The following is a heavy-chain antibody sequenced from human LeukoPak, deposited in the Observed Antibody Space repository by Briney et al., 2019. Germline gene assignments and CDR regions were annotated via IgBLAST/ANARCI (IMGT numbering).Heavy chain of an antibody. Sequence: GVSLRLSRAASGFTFSSYGMHWVRQAPGKGLEWVAVISYDGSNKYYADSVKGRFTISRDNAKKSLYLQMNSLRAEDTAVYYCAKCSGGSYYHSDDYWGQGTLVTVSS. CDR2: ISYDGSNK. V-gene: IGHV3-30*18. D-gene: IGHD2-15*01. CDR1: GFTFSSYG. J-gene: IGHJ4*02. CDR3: AKCSGGSYYHSDDY.